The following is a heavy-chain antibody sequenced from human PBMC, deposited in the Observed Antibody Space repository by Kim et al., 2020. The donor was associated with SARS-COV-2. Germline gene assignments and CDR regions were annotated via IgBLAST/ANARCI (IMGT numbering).Heavy chain of an antibody. D-gene: IGHD5-12*01. CDR3: ARTGRDGYNWRSYYFDY. Sequence: ASVKVSCKASRYTFSGYYMHWVRQAPGQGLEWMGWINPNSGGTNNAQKFQGRVTMTRDTSISTVYMELSRLRSDDTAVYYCARTGRDGYNWRSYYFDYWGQGTLVTVSS. V-gene: IGHV1-2*02. CDR1: RYTFSGYY. J-gene: IGHJ4*02. CDR2: INPNSGGT.